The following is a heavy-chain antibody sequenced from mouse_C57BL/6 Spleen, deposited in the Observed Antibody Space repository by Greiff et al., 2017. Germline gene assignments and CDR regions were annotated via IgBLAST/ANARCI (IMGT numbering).Heavy chain of an antibody. Sequence: EVKLMESGPGLVKPSQSLSLTCSVTGYSITSGYYWNWIRQFPGNKLEWMGYISYDGSNNYNPSLKNRISITRDTSKNQFFLKLNSVTTEDTATYYCAGDDYDAMDYWGQGTSVTVSS. J-gene: IGHJ4*01. CDR3: AGDDYDAMDY. CDR2: ISYDGSN. V-gene: IGHV3-6*01. CDR1: GYSITSGYY.